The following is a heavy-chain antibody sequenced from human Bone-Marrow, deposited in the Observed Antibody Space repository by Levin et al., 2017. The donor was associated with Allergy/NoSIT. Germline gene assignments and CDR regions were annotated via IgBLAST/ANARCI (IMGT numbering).Heavy chain of an antibody. D-gene: IGHD5-24*01. Sequence: PGESLKISCAASGFTVSRYYMSWVRQAPGKGLEWVSVLYSGGSSYHAESVKGRFTVSRDNSKNILYLQMDSLRVEDTAIYYCARGNNYDSFDLWGQGARVTVSS. CDR1: GFTVSRYY. J-gene: IGHJ4*02. CDR2: LYSGGSS. CDR3: ARGNNYDSFDL. V-gene: IGHV3-53*01.